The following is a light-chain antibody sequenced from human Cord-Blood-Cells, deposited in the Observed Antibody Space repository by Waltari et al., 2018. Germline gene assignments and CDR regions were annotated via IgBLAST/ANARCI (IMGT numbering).Light chain of an antibody. Sequence: DIVMTQSPDSLAVSLGERATINCKSSQSVLYSSNNKNYLAWYQQKPGQPPKLLIYWASTRESGVPDRFIGSGSGTDFTLTISSLQAEDVAVYYCQQYYTLVTFGGGTKVEIK. CDR2: WAS. CDR1: QSVLYSSNNKNY. V-gene: IGKV4-1*01. CDR3: QQYYTLVT. J-gene: IGKJ4*01.